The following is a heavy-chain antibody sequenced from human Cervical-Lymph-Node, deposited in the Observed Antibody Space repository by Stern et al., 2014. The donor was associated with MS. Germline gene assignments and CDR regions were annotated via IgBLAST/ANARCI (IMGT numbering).Heavy chain of an antibody. CDR2: IIPIFGTA. V-gene: IGHV1-69*01. Sequence: QVQLGQSGAEVKKPGSSVKVSCKASGGTFSSYAISWVRQAPGQGLEWMGGIIPIFGTANYAQKIQGRVTITADESTSTAYMDLSSLRSEDTAVYYCVFAAAVHPTSDYWGQGTLVTGSS. CDR1: GGTFSSYA. CDR3: VFAAAVHPTSDY. D-gene: IGHD6-13*01. J-gene: IGHJ4*02.